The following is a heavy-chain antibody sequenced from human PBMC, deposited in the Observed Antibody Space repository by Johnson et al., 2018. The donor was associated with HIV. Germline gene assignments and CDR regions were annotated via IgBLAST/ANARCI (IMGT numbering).Heavy chain of an antibody. CDR3: AKDFYTSSWTNDAFDI. CDR2: IWYDGTNK. D-gene: IGHD6-13*01. Sequence: QVQLVESGGGVVQPGRSLRLSCAASGFTFSTYGMHWVRQAPGMGLEWVALIWYDGTNKYYADSVKGRFTISRDNSKNTLYLQMNSLRAEDTAVYYWAKDFYTSSWTNDAFDIWGQGTMVTVSS. J-gene: IGHJ3*02. CDR1: GFTFSTYG. V-gene: IGHV3-33*06.